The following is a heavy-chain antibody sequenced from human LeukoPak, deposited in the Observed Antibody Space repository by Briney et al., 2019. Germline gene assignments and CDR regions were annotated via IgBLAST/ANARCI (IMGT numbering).Heavy chain of an antibody. CDR2: IYYSGST. CDR3: ARSILAVQNAFDI. D-gene: IGHD6-19*01. V-gene: IGHV4-59*01. J-gene: IGHJ3*02. CDR1: GGSISSYY. Sequence: SETLSLTCTVSGGSISSYYWSWIRQPPGKGLEWIGYIYYSGSTNYNPSLKSRVTISVDTSKNQFSLKLSSVTAADTAVYYCARSILAVQNAFDIWGQGTMVTVSS.